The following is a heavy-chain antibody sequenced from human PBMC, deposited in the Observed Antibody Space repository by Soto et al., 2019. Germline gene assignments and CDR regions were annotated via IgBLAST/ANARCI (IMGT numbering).Heavy chain of an antibody. D-gene: IGHD3-10*01. J-gene: IGHJ5*02. CDR2: IYHDGST. CDR1: NGSISSAIYY. Sequence: QLQLQESGPGLVKPSETLSLTCTVSNGSISSAIYYWGWIRQPPGKGLEWIGSIYHDGSTYYNPSRQGRVTISVDTSKNQFSLKLSSVSAADTAVYFCAGRSSLASVQVYFGEISNYNWFDPWGQGTLVTVSS. CDR3: AGRSSLASVQVYFGEISNYNWFDP. V-gene: IGHV4-39*01.